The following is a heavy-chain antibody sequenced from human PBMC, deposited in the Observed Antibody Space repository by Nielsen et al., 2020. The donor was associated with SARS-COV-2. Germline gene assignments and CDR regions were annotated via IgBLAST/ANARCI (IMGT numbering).Heavy chain of an antibody. V-gene: IGHV3-48*02. Sequence: GESLKISCAASGFTFRVYWMTWVRQAPGKGLEWVSYISSSSSTIYYADSVKGRFTISRDNAKNSLYLQMNSLRDEDTAVYYCARDDLCSGGSCYSILLFDYWGQGTLVTVSS. J-gene: IGHJ4*02. D-gene: IGHD2-15*01. CDR1: GFTFRVYW. CDR3: ARDDLCSGGSCYSILLFDY. CDR2: ISSSSSTI.